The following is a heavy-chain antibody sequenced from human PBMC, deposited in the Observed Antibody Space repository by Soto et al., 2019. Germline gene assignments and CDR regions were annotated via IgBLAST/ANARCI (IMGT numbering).Heavy chain of an antibody. J-gene: IGHJ4*02. V-gene: IGHV3-21*01. Sequence: EVQLVESGGGLVKPGGSLRLSCAASGFTFSSYSMNWVRQAPGKGLEWVSSISSSSSYIYYADSVKGRFTISRDNAKNSLYLQMNSLRAEDTAVYYCARMVGDYDFWSGYGPIDYWGQGTLVTVSS. CDR2: ISSSSSYI. CDR1: GFTFSSYS. CDR3: ARMVGDYDFWSGYGPIDY. D-gene: IGHD3-3*01.